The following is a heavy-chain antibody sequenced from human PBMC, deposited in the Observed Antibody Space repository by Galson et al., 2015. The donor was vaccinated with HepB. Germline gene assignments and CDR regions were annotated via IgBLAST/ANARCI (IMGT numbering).Heavy chain of an antibody. V-gene: IGHV3-23*01. CDR1: GFTFSSYA. CDR3: AKAVDYYDSSGLDV. CDR2: ISGSGGST. D-gene: IGHD3-22*01. Sequence: SLRLSCAATGFTFSSYAMSWVRQAPGKGLEWVSAISGSGGSTYYADSVKGRFTISRDNSKNTLYLQMNSLRAEDTAVYYCAKAVDYYDSSGLDVWGKGTTVTVSS. J-gene: IGHJ6*04.